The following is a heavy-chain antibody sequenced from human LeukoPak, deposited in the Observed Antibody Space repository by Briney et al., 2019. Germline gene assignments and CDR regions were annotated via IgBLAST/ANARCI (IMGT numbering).Heavy chain of an antibody. Sequence: SETLSLTCTVSGDSISNYYWSWIRLAPGKGLEWIGIIHYIGTTYFSPSLKSRVTISVDTSKNQFSLKLSSVTAADTAVDYCARTGGSFYFYYYMDVWGKGTTVTVSS. CDR1: GDSISNYY. CDR3: ARTGGSFYFYYYMDV. V-gene: IGHV4-59*12. D-gene: IGHD1-26*01. CDR2: IHYIGTT. J-gene: IGHJ6*03.